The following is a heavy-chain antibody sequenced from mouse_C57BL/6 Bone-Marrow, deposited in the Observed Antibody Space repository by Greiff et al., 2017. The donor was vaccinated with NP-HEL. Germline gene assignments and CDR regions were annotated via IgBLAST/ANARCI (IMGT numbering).Heavy chain of an antibody. D-gene: IGHD4-1*01. Sequence: VQLQQSGPGLVKPSQSLSLTCSVTGYSITSGYYWNWIRQFPGNKLEWMGYISYDGSNNYNPSLKNRISITRDTSKNQFFLKLNSVTTEDTATYYCAREGGNWVSVDYWGQGTTLTVSS. CDR1: GYSITSGYY. CDR2: ISYDGSN. CDR3: AREGGNWVSVDY. V-gene: IGHV3-6*01. J-gene: IGHJ2*01.